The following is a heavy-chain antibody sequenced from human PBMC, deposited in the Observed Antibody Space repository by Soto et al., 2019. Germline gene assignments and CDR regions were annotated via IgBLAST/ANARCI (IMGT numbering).Heavy chain of an antibody. CDR3: ASPLCTNGVCHQGDFDY. D-gene: IGHD2-8*01. CDR1: GYTFTSYY. Sequence: ASVKVSCKASGYTFTSYYMHWVRQAPGQGLEWMGIINPRGGSTSYAQKFQGRVTMTRDTSTSTVYMELSSLRSEDTAVYYCASPLCTNGVCHQGDFDYWGQGTLVTVSS. CDR2: INPRGGST. V-gene: IGHV1-46*01. J-gene: IGHJ4*02.